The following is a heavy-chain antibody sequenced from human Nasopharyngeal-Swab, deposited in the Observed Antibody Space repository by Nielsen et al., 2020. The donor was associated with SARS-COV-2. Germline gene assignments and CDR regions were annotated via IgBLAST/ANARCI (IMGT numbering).Heavy chain of an antibody. J-gene: IGHJ6*03. V-gene: IGHV4-34*01. CDR3: AGGGITMVRGVIARAQPHYYYYMDV. D-gene: IGHD3-10*01. CDR2: INHSGSP. Sequence: WIRQPPGKGLEWIGEINHSGSPKYNPAHKSRVTISGDTAKNQFSLKLSSVTAADTAVYYCAGGGITMVRGVIARAQPHYYYYMDVWGKGTTVTVSS.